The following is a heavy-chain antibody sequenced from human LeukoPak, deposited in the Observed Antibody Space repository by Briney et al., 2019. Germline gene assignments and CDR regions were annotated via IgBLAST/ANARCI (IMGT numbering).Heavy chain of an antibody. CDR2: ISDYSGKT. CDR1: GYTFTSYD. D-gene: IGHD4-11*01. CDR3: AREGATDYYFDY. V-gene: IGHV1-18*01. Sequence: ASVKVSCKASGYTFTSYDINWVRQAPGQGLEWMGWISDYSGKTKYAQNFQGRVTMTTDTSTNTAYMELRSLRSDDTAVYYCAREGATDYYFDYWGQGTLVTVSS. J-gene: IGHJ4*02.